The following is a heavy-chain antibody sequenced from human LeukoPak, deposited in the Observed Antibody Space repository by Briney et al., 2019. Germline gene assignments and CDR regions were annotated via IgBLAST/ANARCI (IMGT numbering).Heavy chain of an antibody. J-gene: IGHJ5*02. CDR1: GFTVSSNY. CDR2: IYSGGST. D-gene: IGHD5-24*01. V-gene: IGHV3-53*01. Sequence: GGSLRLSCAASGFTVSSNYMSWVRQAPGKGLEWVSVIYSGGSTYYADSVKGRFTISRDNSKNTLYLQMNSLRAEDTAVYYCASEVLRDGYTVNPPGSWGQGTLVTVSS. CDR3: ASEVLRDGYTVNPPGS.